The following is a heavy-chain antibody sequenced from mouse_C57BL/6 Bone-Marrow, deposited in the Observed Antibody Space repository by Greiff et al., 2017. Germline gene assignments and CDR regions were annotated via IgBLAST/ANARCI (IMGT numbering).Heavy chain of an antibody. Sequence: QVQLQQPGAELVMPGASVKLSCKASGYTFTSYWMHWVKQRPGQGLEWIGEIDPSDSYTNYNQKFKGKSTLTVDKSSSKAYMQLSSLTSGDSAVYYCAREGHYYYGPWFAYWGRGTLVTVSA. D-gene: IGHD1-1*01. V-gene: IGHV1-69*01. CDR3: AREGHYYYGPWFAY. CDR2: IDPSDSYT. CDR1: GYTFTSYW. J-gene: IGHJ3*01.